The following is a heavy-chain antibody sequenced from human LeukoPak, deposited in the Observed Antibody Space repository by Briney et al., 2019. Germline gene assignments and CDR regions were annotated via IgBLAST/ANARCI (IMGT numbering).Heavy chain of an antibody. D-gene: IGHD3-10*01. CDR1: GYTFTGYY. CDR3: ATIKQGYYYGSYWFDP. J-gene: IGHJ5*02. CDR2: INPNSGGT. V-gene: IGHV1-2*02. Sequence: GASVKVSCKASGYTFTGYYMHWVRQAPGQGLEWMGWINPNSGGTNYAQKFQGRVTMTRDTSISTAYMELSRLRSDDTAVYYCATIKQGYYYGSYWFDPWGQGTLVTVSS.